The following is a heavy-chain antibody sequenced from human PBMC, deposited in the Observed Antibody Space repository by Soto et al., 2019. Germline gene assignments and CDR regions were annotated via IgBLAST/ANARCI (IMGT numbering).Heavy chain of an antibody. V-gene: IGHV1-69*06. J-gene: IGHJ4*02. CDR3: AREMTGGWPH. CDR2: IIPVFGAA. Sequence: QVQLVQSGAEVKKPGSSVKVSCKASGGTFSDYAISWVRQAPGQGLEWMGGIIPVFGAANYAQKFQGRVTIIADKSTSTVYMELSSLRSEDTAVYYCAREMTGGWPHWGQGTLVTVSS. D-gene: IGHD6-19*01. CDR1: GGTFSDYA.